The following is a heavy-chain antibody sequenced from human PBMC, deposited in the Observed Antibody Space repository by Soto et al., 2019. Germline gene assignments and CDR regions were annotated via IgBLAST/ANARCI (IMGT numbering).Heavy chain of an antibody. CDR2: LTSGSTAI. Sequence: EVQLVESGGGLVQPGGSLRLSCVASGFTFSYYSMFWVRQAPGKGLEWVSYLTSGSTAIYYADSVKGRFTISRDNAKNSLYLQMSSLRDEDTAVYYCARPVAGDWYFDLWGRGTLVTVSS. CDR1: GFTFSYYS. CDR3: ARPVAGDWYFDL. D-gene: IGHD6-19*01. V-gene: IGHV3-48*02. J-gene: IGHJ2*01.